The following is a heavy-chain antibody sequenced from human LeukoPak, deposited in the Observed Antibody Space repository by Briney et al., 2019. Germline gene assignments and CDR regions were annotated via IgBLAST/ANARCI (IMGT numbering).Heavy chain of an antibody. CDR3: ARTWGGIAVAGRYYYYYMDV. J-gene: IGHJ6*03. CDR1: GGSISSNSYY. D-gene: IGHD6-19*01. CDR2: IYYSGST. Sequence: PSETLSLTCAVSGGSISSNSYYWGWIRQPPGKGLEWIGSIYYSGSTYYNPSLKSRVTISVDTSKNQFSLKLISVTAADTAVYYCARTWGGIAVAGRYYYYYMDVWGKGTTVTVSS. V-gene: IGHV4-39*07.